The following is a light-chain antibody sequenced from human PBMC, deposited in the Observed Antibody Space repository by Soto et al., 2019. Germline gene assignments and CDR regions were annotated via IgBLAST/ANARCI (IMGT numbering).Light chain of an antibody. Sequence: QSVLTQPASVSGSPGQSITISCTGTRTDVGNYNFVSWYQQYPGKAPKVIIYDVSYRPSGVSDRFSASKSGNTASLTISGVQAEDEADYYGSSYASVSTYVSGTGTKVTVL. V-gene: IGLV2-14*01. CDR2: DVS. J-gene: IGLJ1*01. CDR3: SSYASVSTYV. CDR1: RTDVGNYNF.